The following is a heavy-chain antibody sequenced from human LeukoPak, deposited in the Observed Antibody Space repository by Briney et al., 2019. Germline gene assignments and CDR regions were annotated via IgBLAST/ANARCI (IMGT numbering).Heavy chain of an antibody. Sequence: GGSLRLSCAASGFTFSSYAMSWVCQAPGKGLEWVSAISGSGGSTYYADSVKGRFTISRDNSKNTLYLQMNSLRAEDTAVYYCAKGGWLLPYYFDYWGQGTLVTVSS. V-gene: IGHV3-23*01. J-gene: IGHJ4*02. CDR2: ISGSGGST. D-gene: IGHD3-22*01. CDR3: AKGGWLLPYYFDY. CDR1: GFTFSSYA.